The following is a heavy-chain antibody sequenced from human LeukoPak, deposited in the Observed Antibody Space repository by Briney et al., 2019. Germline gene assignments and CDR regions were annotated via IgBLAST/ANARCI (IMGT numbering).Heavy chain of an antibody. V-gene: IGHV3-33*01. CDR3: VRDGVGATTYFGYFDH. J-gene: IGHJ4*02. CDR1: GIGFSAHG. CDR2: IRFDGSNI. Sequence: GGSLRLSCAASGIGFSAHGMHWVRQAPGKGLEWVAIIRFDGSNIHYADSVKGRFTISRDNSKNTLYLQMNSLRAEDTAVYYCVRDGVGATTYFGYFDHWGQGNLVTVSS. D-gene: IGHD1-26*01.